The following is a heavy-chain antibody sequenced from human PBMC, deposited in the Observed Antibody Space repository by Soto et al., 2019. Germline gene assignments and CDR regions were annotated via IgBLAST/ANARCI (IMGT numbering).Heavy chain of an antibody. D-gene: IGHD3-22*01. Sequence: SETLSLTCTVSGGSISSGGYYWSWIRQHPGKGLEWIGYIYYSGSTYYNPSLKSRVTISVDTSKNQFSLKLSSVTAADTAVYCCARGRESITMIVVVTPYFDYWGQGTLVTVSS. CDR2: IYYSGST. J-gene: IGHJ4*02. V-gene: IGHV4-31*03. CDR3: ARGRESITMIVVVTPYFDY. CDR1: GGSISSGGYY.